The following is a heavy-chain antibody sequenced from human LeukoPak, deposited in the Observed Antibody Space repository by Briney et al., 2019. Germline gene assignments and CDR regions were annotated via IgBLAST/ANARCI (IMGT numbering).Heavy chain of an antibody. Sequence: SVRVSCKASGGTLNRGAISWVRQAPGQGLEWMGGVIPIFGTANYAQKFQGRVTIIADESTSTAYMDLSSLRSEDTAVYYCAREPGYSYGSRYFDYWGQGTLVTVSS. CDR3: AREPGYSYGSRYFDY. D-gene: IGHD5-18*01. J-gene: IGHJ4*02. CDR2: VIPIFGTA. V-gene: IGHV1-69*01. CDR1: GGTLNRGA.